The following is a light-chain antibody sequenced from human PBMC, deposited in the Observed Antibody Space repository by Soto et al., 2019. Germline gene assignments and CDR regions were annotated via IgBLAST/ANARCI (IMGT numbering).Light chain of an antibody. CDR3: LQVSSFPRT. CDR1: QSISSW. CDR2: AAS. J-gene: IGKJ1*01. V-gene: IGKV1-12*01. Sequence: DIHMSHSPSFVSASLLDRVTITFLASQSISSWLAWYQQKPGKAPKLLIYAASKLHSGVPSRFSGSGSGTEFILTINSLQPEDIATYYCLQVSSFPRTFGQGTKVDIK.